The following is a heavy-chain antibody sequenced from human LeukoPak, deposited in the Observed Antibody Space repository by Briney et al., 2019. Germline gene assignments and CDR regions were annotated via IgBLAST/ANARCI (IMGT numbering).Heavy chain of an antibody. Sequence: SETLSLTCAVSGGSISSGGYSWSWIRQPPGKGLEWIGYIYHSGSTYYNPSLKSRVTISVDRSKNQFSLKLSSVTAADTAVYYCASSRESYYDILTGYYTPYYFDYWGQGTLVTVSS. V-gene: IGHV4-30-2*01. D-gene: IGHD3-9*01. CDR2: IYHSGST. CDR1: GGSISSGGYS. CDR3: ASSRESYYDILTGYYTPYYFDY. J-gene: IGHJ4*02.